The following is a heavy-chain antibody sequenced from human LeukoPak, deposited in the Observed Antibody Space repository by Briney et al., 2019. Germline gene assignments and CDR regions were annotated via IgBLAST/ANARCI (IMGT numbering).Heavy chain of an antibody. CDR3: ARDVKGSSWAFDI. CDR2: IIPIFGTA. CDR1: GGTFSSYA. J-gene: IGHJ3*02. D-gene: IGHD6-6*01. V-gene: IGHV1-69*05. Sequence: GASVKVSCKASGGTFSSYAISWVRQAPGQGLEWMGGIIPIFGTANYAQKFQGRVTITTDESTSTAYMELSSLRSEDTAVYYCARDVKGSSWAFDIWGQGTMVTVSS.